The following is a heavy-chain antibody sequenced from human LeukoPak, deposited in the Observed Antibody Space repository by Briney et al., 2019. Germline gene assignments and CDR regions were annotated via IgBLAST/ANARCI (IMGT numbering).Heavy chain of an antibody. Sequence: ASVKVSCKASGYTLTGYYMHWVRQAPGQGLEWMGWINPNSGGTNYAQKFQGRVTMTRDISINTAYMELSSLRSEDTAVYYCTRGAAGILLGTWGQGTLVTVSS. CDR3: TRGAAGILLGT. CDR1: GYTLTGYY. V-gene: IGHV1-2*02. J-gene: IGHJ5*02. CDR2: INPNSGGT. D-gene: IGHD6-13*01.